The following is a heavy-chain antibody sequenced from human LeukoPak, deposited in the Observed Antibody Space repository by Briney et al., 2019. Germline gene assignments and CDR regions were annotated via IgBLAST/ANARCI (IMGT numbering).Heavy chain of an antibody. D-gene: IGHD1-26*01. V-gene: IGHV1-2*06. CDR3: ARDLVGATNEVDY. CDR1: GYTFTGYY. J-gene: IGHJ4*02. CDR2: INPNSGGT. Sequence: GASVKVSCKASGYTFTGYYMHWVRQAPGQGLEWMGRINPNSGGTNYAQKFQGRVTTTRDTSISTAYMELSRLRSDDTAVYYCARDLVGATNEVDYWGQGTLVTVSS.